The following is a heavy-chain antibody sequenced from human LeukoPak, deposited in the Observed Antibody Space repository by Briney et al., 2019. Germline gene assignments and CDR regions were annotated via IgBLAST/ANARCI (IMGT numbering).Heavy chain of an antibody. CDR3: ARGSGAALYYYYGMDV. V-gene: IGHV4-30-4*01. Sequence: SETLSPTCTVSGGSLSSGDYYWGWLRQPPGTGLEWFGYIYYSGSTYYNPSLKSRLTISVDTSKNHFSLKLSSVTAADTAVYYCARGSGAALYYYYGMDVWGKGTTVTVSS. CDR1: GGSLSSGDYY. J-gene: IGHJ6*04. CDR2: IYYSGST. D-gene: IGHD1-26*01.